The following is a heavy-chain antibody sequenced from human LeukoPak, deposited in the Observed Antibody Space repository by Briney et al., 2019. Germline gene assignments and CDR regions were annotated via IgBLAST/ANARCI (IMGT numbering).Heavy chain of an antibody. D-gene: IGHD3-22*01. CDR1: GGSISSYY. Sequence: SETLSLTCTVSGGSISSYYWSWIRQPPGKGLEWIGYIYYSGSTNYNPSLKSRVTISVDTSKNQFSLKLSSVTAADTAVYYCARASYYYGSSGYDFDYWGQGTLVTVSS. CDR2: IYYSGST. CDR3: ARASYYYGSSGYDFDY. V-gene: IGHV4-59*01. J-gene: IGHJ4*02.